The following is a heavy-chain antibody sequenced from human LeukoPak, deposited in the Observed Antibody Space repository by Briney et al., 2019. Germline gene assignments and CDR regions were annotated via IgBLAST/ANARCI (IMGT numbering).Heavy chain of an antibody. D-gene: IGHD6-25*01. CDR3: ARPNRLLGLFDY. CDR2: IYYSGST. CDR1: GGSISSSSYY. J-gene: IGHJ4*02. Sequence: PSETLSLTCTVSGGSISSSSYYWGWIRQPPGTGLEWIGSIYYSGSTYYNPPLKSRVTISVDTSKNQFSLKLSSVTAADTAVYYCARPNRLLGLFDYWGQGTLVTVSS. V-gene: IGHV4-39*01.